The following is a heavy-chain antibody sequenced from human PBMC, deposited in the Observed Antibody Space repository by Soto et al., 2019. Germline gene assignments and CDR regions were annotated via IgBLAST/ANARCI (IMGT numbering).Heavy chain of an antibody. J-gene: IGHJ4*02. CDR1: GYSISSSNW. V-gene: IGHV4-28*01. CDR3: ARISGESNYDILPRSRFDY. Sequence: SETLSLTCAVSGYSISSSNWWGWIRQPPGKGLEWIGYIYYSGSTYYNPSLKSRVTISVDTSKNQFSLKLSSVTAADTAVYYCARISGESNYDILPRSRFDYWGQGTLVTVSS. D-gene: IGHD3-9*01. CDR2: IYYSGST.